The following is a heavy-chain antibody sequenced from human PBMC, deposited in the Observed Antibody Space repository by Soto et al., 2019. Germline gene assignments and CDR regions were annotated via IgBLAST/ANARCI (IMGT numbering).Heavy chain of an antibody. V-gene: IGHV3-9*01. CDR2: ISWDSATI. J-gene: IGHJ5*02. Sequence: EVQLVESGGGLVQPGRSLRLSCAASGFTFDNCGMHWVRQAPGKGLEWVSGISWDSATIGYADSVKGRFTISRDDAKNSLYRQMNSLRREDTALYYCVQGRYPTMATPLDHWGQGTLVTVSS. CDR3: VQGRYPTMATPLDH. CDR1: GFTFDNCG. D-gene: IGHD1-1*01.